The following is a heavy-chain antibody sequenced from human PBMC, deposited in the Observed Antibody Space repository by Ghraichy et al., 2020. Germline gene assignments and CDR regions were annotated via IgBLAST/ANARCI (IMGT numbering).Heavy chain of an antibody. CDR1: GFTFSSDW. CDR3: ARYGRSVWFDP. V-gene: IGHV3-7*03. Sequence: GGSLRLSCAASGFTFSSDWMSWVRQAPGKGLEWVANIKKDGSEKYYVDSVKGRFTISRDNAKKSLYLQMNSLRAEDTAVYYCARYGRSVWFDPWGQGTLVTVSS. CDR2: IKKDGSEK. J-gene: IGHJ5*02. D-gene: IGHD1-26*01.